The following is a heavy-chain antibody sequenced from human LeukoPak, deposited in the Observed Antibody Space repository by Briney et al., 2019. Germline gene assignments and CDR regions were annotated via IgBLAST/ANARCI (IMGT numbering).Heavy chain of an antibody. D-gene: IGHD1-26*01. Sequence: PGGSLRLSCAVSGFTVSSNFMSWVRQAPGKGLEWVSVIYSGGSTYYADSVKGRFTISRDNSKNTLYLQMNSLRAEDTAVYYCARVQYSGTYSAAFDIWGQGTMVTVSS. CDR1: GFTVSSNF. V-gene: IGHV3-66*01. J-gene: IGHJ3*02. CDR2: IYSGGST. CDR3: ARVQYSGTYSAAFDI.